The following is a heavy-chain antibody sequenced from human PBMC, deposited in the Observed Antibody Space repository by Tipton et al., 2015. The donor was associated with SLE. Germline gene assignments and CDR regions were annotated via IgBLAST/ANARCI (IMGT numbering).Heavy chain of an antibody. CDR1: GFPFSSYW. CDR3: ARVPNGVYWFDS. Sequence: SLRLSCAASGFPFSSYWMHWVRQFPGKGLVWVSRIKIDGTTTSYADSVKGRFTISRDNAKNTLYLQMNSLRAEDTAVYYCARVPNGVYWFDSWGQGTLVTVPS. CDR2: IKIDGTTT. D-gene: IGHD7-27*01. V-gene: IGHV3-74*01. J-gene: IGHJ5*01.